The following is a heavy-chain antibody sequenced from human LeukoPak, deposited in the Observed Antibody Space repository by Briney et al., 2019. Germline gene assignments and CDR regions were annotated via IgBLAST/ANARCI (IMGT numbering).Heavy chain of an antibody. J-gene: IGHJ4*02. D-gene: IGHD2-2*01. CDR1: GFSISNYW. CDR2: IKQDGSEK. V-gene: IGHV3-7*01. CDR3: ARGGVHDQLLCAN. Sequence: GGSLRLSCTASGFSISNYWMSWVRQAPGKGLEWVANIKQDGSEKYNVDSVKGRFTISRDNAKNSLYLQMNILRAQDTAVYYCARGGVHDQLLCANWGQGTLVAVSS.